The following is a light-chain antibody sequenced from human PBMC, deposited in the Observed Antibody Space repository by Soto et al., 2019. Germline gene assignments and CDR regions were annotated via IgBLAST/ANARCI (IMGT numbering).Light chain of an antibody. CDR2: AAS. Sequence: EVVMAQSPGTLSVSPGESPTLFCTTSRNVDRKLDWYQQKPGQAHSLLIYAASTRPTGVPARFTGGGSGKEFTLTISSVQSEDFAVYYCQQRSNRPITFGQGTRLEI. CDR3: QQRSNRPIT. CDR1: RNVDRK. J-gene: IGKJ5*01. V-gene: IGKV3-15*01.